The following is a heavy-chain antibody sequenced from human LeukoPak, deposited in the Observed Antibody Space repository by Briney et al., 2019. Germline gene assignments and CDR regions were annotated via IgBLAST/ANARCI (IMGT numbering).Heavy chain of an antibody. V-gene: IGHV3-21*01. D-gene: IGHD3-3*01. J-gene: IGHJ5*02. CDR1: GFIFSQYS. CDR3: ARDRVLEWSGWFDP. Sequence: GSLRLSCAASGFIFSQYSMNWVRQAPGKGLEWVSSISTSSSYKYYADSVKGRFTISRDNSKNTLYLQMNSLRVEDTAVYYCARDRVLEWSGWFDPWGQGTLVTVSS. CDR2: ISTSSSYK.